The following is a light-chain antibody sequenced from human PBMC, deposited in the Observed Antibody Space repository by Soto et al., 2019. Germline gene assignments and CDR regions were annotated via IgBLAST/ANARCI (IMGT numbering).Light chain of an antibody. V-gene: IGKV3-20*01. Sequence: EIVLTQSPGILSLSPGERVTLSCRASQSVNSLFFGWHQQKPGQAPRLVIYGTTNRAAGIPDRFRGSGSGTDFTLTISSLEPEDSAVYYCQDSSTSPWPFGQGTKVDIK. CDR2: GTT. J-gene: IGKJ1*01. CDR3: QDSSTSPWP. CDR1: QSVNSLF.